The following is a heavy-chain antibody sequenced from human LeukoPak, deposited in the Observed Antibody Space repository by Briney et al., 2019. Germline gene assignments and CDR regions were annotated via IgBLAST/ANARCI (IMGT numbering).Heavy chain of an antibody. Sequence: GGSLRLACAASGFTFSSYAMHWVRQAPGKGLVWVAVISYDGNNKYYADSVKARFTISGDNSKNTLYLQMHSLRAEDTAVYYCARGCSGCSCYGNLFDPWGQGTLVTVSS. V-gene: IGHV3-30-3*01. J-gene: IGHJ5*02. CDR2: ISYDGNNK. D-gene: IGHD2-15*01. CDR1: GFTFSSYA. CDR3: ARGCSGCSCYGNLFDP.